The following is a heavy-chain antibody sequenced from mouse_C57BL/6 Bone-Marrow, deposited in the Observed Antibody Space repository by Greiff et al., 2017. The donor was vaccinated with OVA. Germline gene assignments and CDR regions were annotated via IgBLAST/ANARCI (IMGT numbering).Heavy chain of an antibody. D-gene: IGHD1-1*01. J-gene: IGHJ2*01. Sequence: VMLVESGPELVKPGASVKISCKASGYAFSSSWMNWVKQRPGKGLEWIGRIYPGDGDTNYNGKFKGKATLTADKSSSTAYMQLSSLTSEDSAVYFCAREEFITTVVATDRYYFDYWGQGTTLTVSS. CDR1: GYAFSSSW. V-gene: IGHV1-82*01. CDR2: IYPGDGDT. CDR3: AREEFITTVVATDRYYFDY.